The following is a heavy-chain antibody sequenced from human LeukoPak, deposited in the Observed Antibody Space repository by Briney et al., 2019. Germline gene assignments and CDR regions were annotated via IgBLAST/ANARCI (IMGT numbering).Heavy chain of an antibody. CDR3: ARLTGAASGTYYFDF. CDR1: GFIFDDYA. D-gene: IGHD3-9*01. Sequence: GGSLRLSCAASGFIFDDYAMYWVRQAPGKGLEWVSGISWNSRIIDYADSVKGRFTISSDNAKRALYLQMNTLTTEDTAFYFCARLTGAASGTYYFDFWGQGTLVTVSS. V-gene: IGHV3-9*01. J-gene: IGHJ4*02. CDR2: ISWNSRII.